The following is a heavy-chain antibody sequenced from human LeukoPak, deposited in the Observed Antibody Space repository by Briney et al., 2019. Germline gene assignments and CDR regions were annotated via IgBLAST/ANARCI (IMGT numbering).Heavy chain of an antibody. D-gene: IGHD2-2*01. J-gene: IGHJ4*02. CDR3: ARDRYDPGFDY. V-gene: IGHV3-66*01. Sequence: PGGSLRLSCAASGFTVSSNYMSWVRQAPGKGLEWVSVIYSGGSTYYADSVKGRFTISRDNSKNTLYLQMNSLRAEDTAVYYCARDRYDPGFDYWGQGTLVTVSS. CDR2: IYSGGST. CDR1: GFTVSSNY.